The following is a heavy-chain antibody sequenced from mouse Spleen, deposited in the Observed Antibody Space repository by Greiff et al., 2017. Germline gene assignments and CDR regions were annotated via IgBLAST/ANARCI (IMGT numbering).Heavy chain of an antibody. CDR2: IYPGDGDT. J-gene: IGHJ2*01. Sequence: QVQLQQSGPELVKPGASVKISCKASGYAFSSSWMNWVKQRPGKGLEWIGRIYPGDGDTNYNGKFKGKATLTADKSSSTAYMQLSSLTSEDSAVYFCARTVYYGSIDYWGQGTTLTVSS. CDR3: ARTVYYGSIDY. V-gene: IGHV1-82*01. D-gene: IGHD1-1*01. CDR1: GYAFSSSW.